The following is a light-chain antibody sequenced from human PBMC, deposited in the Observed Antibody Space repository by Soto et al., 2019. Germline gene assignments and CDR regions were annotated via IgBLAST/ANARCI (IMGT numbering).Light chain of an antibody. J-gene: IGKJ4*01. CDR1: QSILFDSTDKHH. Sequence: DIVMTQSPDSLAVSLGARATITCKSSQSILFDSTDKHHLAWYQQKPGQPPKLLIYWASARESGVPDRFSGSGSGTDFTLTINSLQAEDVAVYYFQQYSTGVFTFGGGTKVEIK. CDR2: WAS. CDR3: QQYSTGVFT. V-gene: IGKV4-1*01.